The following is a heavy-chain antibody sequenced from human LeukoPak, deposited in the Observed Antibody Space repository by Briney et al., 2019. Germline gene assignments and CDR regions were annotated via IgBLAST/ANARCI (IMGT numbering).Heavy chain of an antibody. CDR2: ISAYNGNT. V-gene: IGHV1-18*01. Sequence: GAAVKVPCKATGDTFTSYGISWVRPAPGQGREWMGWISAYNGNTNYAQKLQGRVTMTTDTSTSTAYMELRSLRSDDTAVYYCARSYYYDSSGYEDYFDYWGQGTLVTVSS. J-gene: IGHJ4*02. CDR1: GDTFTSYG. D-gene: IGHD3-22*01. CDR3: ARSYYYDSSGYEDYFDY.